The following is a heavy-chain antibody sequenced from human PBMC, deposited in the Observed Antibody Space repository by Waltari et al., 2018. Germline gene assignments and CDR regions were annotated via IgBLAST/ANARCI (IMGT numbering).Heavy chain of an antibody. V-gene: IGHV4-59*01. D-gene: IGHD3-22*01. J-gene: IGHJ3*02. CDR1: GGSLSSSY. CDR2: IYYSGST. Sequence: QVQLQASGPGLVKPSETLSLTCTVSGGSLSSSYWSWIRQPPGKGLDWIGYIYYSGSTNYSPSLRSRVTISVDTSKNQFSLKLSSGTAADTAVYYCARALAITTGGAFDIWGQGTMVTVSS. CDR3: ARALAITTGGAFDI.